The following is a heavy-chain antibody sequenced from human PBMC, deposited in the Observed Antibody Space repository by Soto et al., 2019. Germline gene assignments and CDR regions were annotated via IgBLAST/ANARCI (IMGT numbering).Heavy chain of an antibody. J-gene: IGHJ3*01. D-gene: IGHD1-1*01. CDR1: GLTVSGKKY. V-gene: IGHV3-53*01. CDR2: LYDVDGS. CDR3: ATWHEREHAYDV. Sequence: GGSLRLSCAAFGLTVSGKKYVAWVRQAPGKGLEWVSALYDVDGSFYADSVKGRFTTSSDSSKTTVYLQMNGLRPDDTAVYYCATWHEREHAYDVWGQGTTVIVSS.